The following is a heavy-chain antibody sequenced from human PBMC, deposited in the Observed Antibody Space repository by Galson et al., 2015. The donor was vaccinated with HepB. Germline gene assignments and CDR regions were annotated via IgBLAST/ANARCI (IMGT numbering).Heavy chain of an antibody. CDR2: ISYSRTTT. CDR1: GFNFDHYA. D-gene: IGHD5-12*01. CDR3: AKVAYEYSGKYWGFDH. V-gene: IGHV3-23*01. J-gene: IGHJ4*02. Sequence: SLRLSCAASGFNFDHYAITWVRQAPGKGLEWVSGISYSRTTTHYADSVKGRFTISRDNSKKTLFLQMNSLRVEDTALYYCAKVAYEYSGKYWGFDHWGQGALVTVSS.